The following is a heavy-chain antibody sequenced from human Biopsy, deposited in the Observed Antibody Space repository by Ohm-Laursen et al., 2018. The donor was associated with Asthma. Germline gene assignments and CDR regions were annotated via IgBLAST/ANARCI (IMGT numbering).Heavy chain of an antibody. CDR2: IWYDGRRK. CDR1: GITLSTYG. Sequence: SLRLSCAASGITLSTYGMHWVRQAPGKGLEWVSFIWYDGRRKTYADSVKGRFTISRDNSKNTLYLQMNSLRAEDTAVYYCARKIAARGGMGVWGQGTTVTVSS. J-gene: IGHJ6*02. D-gene: IGHD6-13*01. CDR3: ARKIAARGGMGV. V-gene: IGHV3-33*01.